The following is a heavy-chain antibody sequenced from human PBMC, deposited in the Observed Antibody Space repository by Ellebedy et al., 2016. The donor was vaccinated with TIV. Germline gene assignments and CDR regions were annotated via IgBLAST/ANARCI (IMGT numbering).Heavy chain of an antibody. CDR3: ARDLNWGKDLDY. CDR1: GFPFSGYG. D-gene: IGHD7-27*01. J-gene: IGHJ4*02. Sequence: GESLKISCAASGFPFSGYGMHWVRQAPGKGLEWVAVIWRDGSSKYYAESVKGRFTISRDNSKNTLYLQMHSLKVADTAVYYCARDLNWGKDLDYWGQGTLVTVSS. V-gene: IGHV3-33*01. CDR2: IWRDGSSK.